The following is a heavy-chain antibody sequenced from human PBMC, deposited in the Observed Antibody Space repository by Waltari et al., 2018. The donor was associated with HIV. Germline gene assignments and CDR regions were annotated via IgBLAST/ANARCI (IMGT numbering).Heavy chain of an antibody. CDR2: MNPNSGNT. CDR3: ARNSSAKGNRYFYYGLDV. CDR1: GYTFINFD. D-gene: IGHD3-22*01. V-gene: IGHV1-8*02. Sequence: QVYLVQSGPEVKRPGASVKISCKAYGYTFINFDVNWVRQAAGQGPEWLGWMNPNSGNTASPDRCEGRVNMTTDVSTATAYMEMSGLTPEDTAIYYCARNSSAKGNRYFYYGLDVWGQGTPVTV. J-gene: IGHJ6*02.